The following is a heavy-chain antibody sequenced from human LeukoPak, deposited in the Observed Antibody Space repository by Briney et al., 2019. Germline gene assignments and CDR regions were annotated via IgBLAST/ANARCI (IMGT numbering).Heavy chain of an antibody. CDR3: AKMVHTEQWLVPFDY. CDR2: ISGSGGST. V-gene: IGHV3-23*01. J-gene: IGHJ4*02. D-gene: IGHD6-19*01. CDR1: GFTFTNYA. Sequence: GGSLRLSCAASGFTFTNYALNWVRQAPGKGLEWVSTISGSGGSTYYADSVKGRFTISRDNSKNTLYLQMNSLRAEDTAVYYCAKMVHTEQWLVPFDYWGQGTLVTVSS.